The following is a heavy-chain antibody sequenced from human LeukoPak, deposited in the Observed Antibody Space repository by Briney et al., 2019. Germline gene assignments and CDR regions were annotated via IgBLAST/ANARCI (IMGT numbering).Heavy chain of an antibody. CDR1: GGSIRSYY. D-gene: IGHD3-10*01. CDR3: ARVEPSDGSGSYSNPYYYYGMDV. J-gene: IGHJ6*02. V-gene: IGHV4-59*01. CDR2: IYYSGST. Sequence: SETLSLTCTVSGGSIRSYYWSWIRQPPGKGLEWIGYIYYSGSTNYNPSLKSRVTISVDTSKNQFSLKLSSVTAADTAVYYCARVEPSDGSGSYSNPYYYYGMDVWGQGTTVTVSS.